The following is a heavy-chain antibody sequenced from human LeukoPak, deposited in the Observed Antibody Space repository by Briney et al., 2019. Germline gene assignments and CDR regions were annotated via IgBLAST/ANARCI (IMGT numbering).Heavy chain of an antibody. D-gene: IGHD2-2*02. CDR3: AREMGVVPTAIPTVDS. CDR1: GYTFTGHF. J-gene: IGHJ4*02. Sequence: ASVKVSCTASGYTFTGHFMHWVRQAPGQGREWMGWIEPKSGGTHYGHKFQGRVTMTRDTSMSTAYMELSRLKADDTAVYYCAREMGVVPTAIPTVDSWGQGTLVTVSS. CDR2: IEPKSGGT. V-gene: IGHV1-2*02.